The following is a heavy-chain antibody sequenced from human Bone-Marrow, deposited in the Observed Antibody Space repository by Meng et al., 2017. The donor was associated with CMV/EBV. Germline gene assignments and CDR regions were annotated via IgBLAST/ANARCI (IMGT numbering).Heavy chain of an antibody. CDR2: ISRSGNTI. Sequence: LSLTCAASGFSFSDYYMSWIRQAPGKGLEWVSYISRSGNTIYYADSVKGRFTISRDNAKKPLYLQMKGLRAEDTAVYYCAGAPQCGDECYSACWGPGKVVTFAS. CDR3: AGAPQCGDECYSAC. J-gene: IGHJ4*02. CDR1: GFSFSDYY. D-gene: IGHD2-21*01. V-gene: IGHV3-11*01.